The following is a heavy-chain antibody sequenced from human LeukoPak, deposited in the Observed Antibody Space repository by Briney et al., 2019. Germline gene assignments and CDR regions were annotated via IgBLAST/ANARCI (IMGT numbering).Heavy chain of an antibody. Sequence: SETLSLTCTVSGGSISSYYWSWIRQPPGKGLEWIGYIYYSGSTNYNPSLKSRVTISVDTSKSQFSLKLSSVTAADTAVYYCARTAAGDYFDYWGQGTLVTVSS. CDR2: IYYSGST. CDR3: ARTAAGDYFDY. CDR1: GGSISSYY. V-gene: IGHV4-59*01. J-gene: IGHJ4*02. D-gene: IGHD6-25*01.